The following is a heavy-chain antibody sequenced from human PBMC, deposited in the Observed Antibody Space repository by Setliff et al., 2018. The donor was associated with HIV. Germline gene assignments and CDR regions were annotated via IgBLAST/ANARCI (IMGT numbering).Heavy chain of an antibody. V-gene: IGHV4-39*01. CDR2: ILYGGTT. D-gene: IGHD2-8*01. Sequence: SETLSLTCAVSGGSVDSRHYYWGWIRQPPGKGLEWIGNILYGGTTYYTPSLKSRVSISVDTSRNQSSLRLNSVTAADTAVYYCARPTTGLGGGAAFDIWGQGTMVTVSS. J-gene: IGHJ3*02. CDR1: GGSVDSRHYY. CDR3: ARPTTGLGGGAAFDI.